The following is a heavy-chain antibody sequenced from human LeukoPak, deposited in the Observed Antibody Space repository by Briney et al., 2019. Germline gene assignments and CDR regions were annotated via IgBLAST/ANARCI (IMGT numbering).Heavy chain of an antibody. J-gene: IGHJ4*02. CDR2: IYYSGGT. Sequence: SETLSLTCTVSGGSIRSYYWSWIRQPPGKRLEWIGYIYYSGGTNYNPSLKSRVTISVDTSKNQFSLKLSSVTAADTAVYYCARHLGGAAATTSPEFDYWGQGTLVTVSS. V-gene: IGHV4-59*08. CDR3: ARHLGGAAATTSPEFDY. CDR1: GGSIRSYY. D-gene: IGHD6-13*01.